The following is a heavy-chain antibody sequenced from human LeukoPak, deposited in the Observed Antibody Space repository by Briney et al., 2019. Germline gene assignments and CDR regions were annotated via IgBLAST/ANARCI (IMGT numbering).Heavy chain of an antibody. J-gene: IGHJ4*02. CDR1: GFPFSSYW. Sequence: QAGGSLRLSCVASGFPFSSYWMTWVRQAPGKGLEWVANIKQDGSKKSYVDSVKGRFTISRDNAKNSLYLQMNSLRAEDTAIYYCTRVGYFDEGIDYWGQGTLVTVSS. CDR3: TRVGYFDEGIDY. CDR2: IKQDGSKK. D-gene: IGHD2/OR15-2a*01. V-gene: IGHV3-7*04.